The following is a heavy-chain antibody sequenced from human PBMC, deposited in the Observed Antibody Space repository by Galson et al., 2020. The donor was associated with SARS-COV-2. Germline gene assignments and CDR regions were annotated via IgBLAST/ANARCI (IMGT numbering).Heavy chain of an antibody. V-gene: IGHV1-2*06. J-gene: IGHJ5*02. CDR1: GYTFTGNY. D-gene: IGHD3-10*01. Sequence: ASVKVSCKASGYTFTGNYIHWVRQAPGQGLEWMGRIHPNSGDTSYAQNFQGRVTMTRDTTISTAYMDLSRLKSDDTAVYYCARLGSGTYYVLTWGQGTLVTVSS. CDR3: ARLGSGTYYVLT. CDR2: IHPNSGDT.